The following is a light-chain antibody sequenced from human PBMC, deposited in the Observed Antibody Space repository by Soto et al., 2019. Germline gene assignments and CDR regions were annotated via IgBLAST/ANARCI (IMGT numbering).Light chain of an antibody. CDR1: QSISTY. CDR3: QQSHNIPST. CDR2: AAS. J-gene: IGKJ4*02. V-gene: IGKV1-39*01. Sequence: DIQMTQSPSSLSASVGDRVTITCRASQSISTYLNWYQQKSGKAPKLLIFAASTLESGVPSRFSGGGSGTDFTITINSLQTEDSAIYYCQQSHNIPSTFGRGTKVDIK.